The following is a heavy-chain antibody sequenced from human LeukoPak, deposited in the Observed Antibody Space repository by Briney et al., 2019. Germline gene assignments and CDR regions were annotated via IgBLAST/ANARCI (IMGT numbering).Heavy chain of an antibody. CDR1: GGSISSYY. Sequence: SETLSLTCTVYGGSISSYYWSWIRQPPGKGLEWIGYIYYSGSTNYNPSLKSRVTISVDTSKSQFSLKLSSVTAADTAVYYCARVVVPYYYDSSGYYREVRYYFDYWGQGTLVTVSS. CDR2: IYYSGST. V-gene: IGHV4-59*01. CDR3: ARVVVPYYYDSSGYYREVRYYFDY. J-gene: IGHJ4*02. D-gene: IGHD3-22*01.